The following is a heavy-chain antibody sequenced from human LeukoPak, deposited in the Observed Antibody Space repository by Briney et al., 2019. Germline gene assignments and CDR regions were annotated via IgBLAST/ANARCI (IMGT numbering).Heavy chain of an antibody. Sequence: ASVKVSCKASGYTFTINHIHWVRQAPGQGLEWMGVINPSGNSTTYAQNFQGRVTMTRDTSTSTVYMELRSLRSEDTAIYYCAKLATSDTGETYWGQGTLVTVSS. CDR2: INPSGNST. CDR1: GYTFTINH. CDR3: AKLATSDTGETY. V-gene: IGHV1-46*01. D-gene: IGHD3-16*01. J-gene: IGHJ4*02.